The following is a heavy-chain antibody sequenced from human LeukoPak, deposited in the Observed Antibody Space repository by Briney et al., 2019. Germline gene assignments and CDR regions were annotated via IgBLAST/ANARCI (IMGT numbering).Heavy chain of an antibody. Sequence: GGSLRLSCAASQIPNWVRQAPGKGLERDAYILDTGSTTSYADSVKGRFTISRDNAKASLYLHMNSLRDEDTAVYYCARSPRNPKVYFDYWGQGALVTVSS. D-gene: IGHD1-14*01. J-gene: IGHJ4*02. CDR3: ARSPRNPKVYFDY. V-gene: IGHV3-48*02. CDR1: QIP. CDR2: ILDTGSTT.